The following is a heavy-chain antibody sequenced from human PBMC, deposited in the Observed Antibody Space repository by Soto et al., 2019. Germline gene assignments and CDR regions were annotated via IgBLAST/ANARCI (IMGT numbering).Heavy chain of an antibody. J-gene: IGHJ3*02. D-gene: IGHD1-26*01. CDR1: GFTFSSYW. CDR3: ARDLVDVHPIDAFDI. Sequence: EVQLVESGGGLVQPGGSLRLSCAASGFTFSSYWMSWVRQAPGKGLEWVANIKQDGSEKYYVDSVKGRSTISRDNAKNSLYLQMNSLRAEDTAVYYCARDLVDVHPIDAFDIWGQGTMVTVSS. CDR2: IKQDGSEK. V-gene: IGHV3-7*03.